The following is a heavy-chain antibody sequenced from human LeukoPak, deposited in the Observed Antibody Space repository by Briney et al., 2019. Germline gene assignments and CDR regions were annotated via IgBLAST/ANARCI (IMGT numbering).Heavy chain of an antibody. CDR1: GYTFTSYD. CDR2: MNPNSGNT. Sequence: ASVKVSCKASGYTFTSYDINWVRQATGQGLEWMGWMNPNSGNTGYAQKFQGRVTMTRNTSISTAYMELSSLRSEDTAVYYCARGATYYYDSSGYRLKYFQHWGQGTLVTVSS. D-gene: IGHD3-22*01. CDR3: ARGATYYYDSSGYRLKYFQH. V-gene: IGHV1-8*01. J-gene: IGHJ1*01.